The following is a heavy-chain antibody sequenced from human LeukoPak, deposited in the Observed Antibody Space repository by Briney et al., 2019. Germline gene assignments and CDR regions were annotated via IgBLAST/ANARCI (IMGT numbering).Heavy chain of an antibody. D-gene: IGHD1-1*01. CDR1: GYTFTSYY. CDR2: INPSGGST. CDR3: ARSIFENGWFDP. V-gene: IGHV1-46*01. Sequence: ASVKVPCKASGYTFTSYYMHWVRQAPGQGLEWMGIINPSGGSTSYAQKFQGRVTMTRDMSTSTVYMELSSLRSEDTAVYYCARSIFENGWFDPWGQGTLVTVSS. J-gene: IGHJ5*02.